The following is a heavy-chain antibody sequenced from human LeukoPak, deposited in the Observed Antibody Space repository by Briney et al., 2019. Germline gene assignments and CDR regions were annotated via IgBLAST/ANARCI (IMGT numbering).Heavy chain of an antibody. CDR3: ARDDSSGYYYSSINYYYYGMDV. D-gene: IGHD3-22*01. V-gene: IGHV1-69*01. Sequence: ASVNVSCKASGGTFSSYAISWVRQAPGQGLEWMGGIIPIFGTANYAQKFQGRVTITADESTSTAYMELSSLRSEDTAVYYCARDDSSGYYYSSINYYYYGMDVWGQGTTVTVSS. CDR1: GGTFSSYA. J-gene: IGHJ6*02. CDR2: IIPIFGTA.